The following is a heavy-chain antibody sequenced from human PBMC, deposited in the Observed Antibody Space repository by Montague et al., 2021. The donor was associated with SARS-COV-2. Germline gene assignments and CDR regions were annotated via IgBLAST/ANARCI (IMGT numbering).Heavy chain of an antibody. D-gene: IGHD1-26*01. Sequence: SETLSLTCTVSGGSITVSRYDWGWIRPPPGKRLDWIGCVHYTRTTSSNPSLKSRLTISVDTSENQFSLKMTSATASATAVYYCARHRANAGSFDIWGQGTMVTVSS. CDR2: VHYTRTT. CDR3: ARHRANAGSFDI. V-gene: IGHV4-39*01. J-gene: IGHJ3*02. CDR1: GGSITVSRYD.